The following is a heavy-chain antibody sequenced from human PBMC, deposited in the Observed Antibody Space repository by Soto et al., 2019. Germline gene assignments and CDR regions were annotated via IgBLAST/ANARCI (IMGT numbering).Heavy chain of an antibody. CDR2: IYSNGGST. CDR1: GFTFSTFA. V-gene: IGHV3-64D*08. D-gene: IGHD6-19*01. CDR3: VKLSSGWYFDY. J-gene: IGHJ4*02. Sequence: PGASLRLYCSASGFTFSTFAMHWVRQAPGKGLEYLSAIYSNGGSTYYADSVKGRFTISRDNSKNTLYLQMTSLRADDTAVYYCVKLSSGWYFDYWGQGP.